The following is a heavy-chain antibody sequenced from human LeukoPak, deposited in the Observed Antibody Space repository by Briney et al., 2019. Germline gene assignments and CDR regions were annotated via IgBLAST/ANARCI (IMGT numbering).Heavy chain of an antibody. Sequence: GGSLRLSCAVSGFIFTLYARSCVRQAPGKGLEWVSGISTSGGSTYYADSVKGRITISRDNSNNTLYLQMNSLRAEDTAVYYCAKAINSRNGFDYWGQGTLVTVSS. CDR3: AKAINSRNGFDY. D-gene: IGHD1-1*01. CDR1: GFIFTLYA. J-gene: IGHJ4*02. V-gene: IGHV3-23*01. CDR2: ISTSGGST.